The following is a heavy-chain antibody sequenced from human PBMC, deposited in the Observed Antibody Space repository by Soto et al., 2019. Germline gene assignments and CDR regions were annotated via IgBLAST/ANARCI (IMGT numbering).Heavy chain of an antibody. V-gene: IGHV4-59*11. CDR2: IYYMGST. CDR1: GGSINNHY. D-gene: IGHD7-27*01. Sequence: QVQLQESGPGLVKPSETLSLTCTVSGGSINNHYWSWIRQPPGQGLEWIGYIYYMGSTNYNPSLKSRVTMSVDTSKNQFSLKLSSLTAADTAIYYCARANWFFDYWGQGTLVTVSS. CDR3: ARANWFFDY. J-gene: IGHJ4*02.